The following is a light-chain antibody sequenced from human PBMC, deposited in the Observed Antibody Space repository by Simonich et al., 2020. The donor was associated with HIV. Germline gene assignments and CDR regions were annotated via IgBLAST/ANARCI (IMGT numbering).Light chain of an antibody. CDR3: QQYFSTPYT. CDR2: WAA. Sequence: DIVMTQSPDSLAVSLGERATINCNTSQSDLYSSNNKNYLAWYQQKPRQPPNLLIYWAATRESGVPDLFSGSGSVTNFTLTISSLQAEDVALYYCQQYFSTPYTFGQGTKLEIK. CDR1: QSDLYSSNNKNY. V-gene: IGKV4-1*01. J-gene: IGKJ2*01.